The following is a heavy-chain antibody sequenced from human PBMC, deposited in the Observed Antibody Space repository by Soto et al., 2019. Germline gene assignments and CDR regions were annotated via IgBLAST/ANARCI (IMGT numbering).Heavy chain of an antibody. CDR3: ARWVEVSLDYLDS. J-gene: IGHJ4*02. V-gene: IGHV4-39*01. CDR1: GGSISSSSYY. CDR2: IYYSGST. Sequence: SETLSLTCTVSGGSISSSSYYWGWIRQPPGKGLEWIGSIYYSGSTYYNPSLKSRVTISVDTSKNQFSLKLSSVTAADTAAYYCARWVEVSLDYLDSWGQGTPVTVSS. D-gene: IGHD2-15*01.